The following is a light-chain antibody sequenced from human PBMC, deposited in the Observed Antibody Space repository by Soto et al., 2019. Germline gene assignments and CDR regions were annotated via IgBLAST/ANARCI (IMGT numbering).Light chain of an antibody. Sequence: EIVLTQSPGTLSLSPGERATRSCRASQSVSSCYLAWYQQKPGQAPRLLIYGASSRATGIPDRFSGSGSGTDFTLTISRLEPEDFAVYYCHQYDSSPLTFGGGTKVEIK. J-gene: IGKJ4*01. V-gene: IGKV3-20*01. CDR1: QSVSSCY. CDR2: GAS. CDR3: HQYDSSPLT.